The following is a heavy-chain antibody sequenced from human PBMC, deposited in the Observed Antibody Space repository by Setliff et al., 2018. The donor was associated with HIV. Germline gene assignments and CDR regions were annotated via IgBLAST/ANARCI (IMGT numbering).Heavy chain of an antibody. V-gene: IGHV1-46*03. D-gene: IGHD1-26*01. Sequence: ASVKVSCKASGYSFTSYHIHWVRQAPGQGLEWMGRILPTSGGTLYAQKFQDRISLIRDTSTKTVYMELSSLRPEDTAVYYCTRVRYGGTYDAFDVWGQETMVTVSS. CDR2: ILPTSGGT. CDR1: GYSFTSYH. CDR3: TRVRYGGTYDAFDV. J-gene: IGHJ3*01.